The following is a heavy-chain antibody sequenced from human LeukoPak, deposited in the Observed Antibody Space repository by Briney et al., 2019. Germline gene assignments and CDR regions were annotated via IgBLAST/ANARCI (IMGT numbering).Heavy chain of an antibody. D-gene: IGHD7-27*01. CDR1: GGSISSYY. Sequence: SGTLSLTCTVSGGSISSYYWSWIRQPPGKGLEWIGYIYYSGSTNYNPSLKSRVTISVDTSKNQFSLKLSSMTAADTAVYYCARGVFWGSRWYFDLWGRGTLVTVSS. V-gene: IGHV4-59*01. J-gene: IGHJ2*01. CDR2: IYYSGST. CDR3: ARGVFWGSRWYFDL.